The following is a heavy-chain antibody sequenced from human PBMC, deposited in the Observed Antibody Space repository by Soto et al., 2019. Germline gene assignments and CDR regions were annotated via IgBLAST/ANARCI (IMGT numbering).Heavy chain of an antibody. CDR3: AKDTVLAPSNDAFDI. V-gene: IGHV3-13*04. CDR1: GFTFSSYD. CDR2: IGTAGDA. D-gene: IGHD2-15*01. J-gene: IGHJ3*02. Sequence: GGSLRLSCAASGFTFSSYDMHLVRQATGKGLEWVSAIGTAGDAYYPGSVKGRFTISRENAKNSLYLQMNSLRAEDTAVYYCAKDTVLAPSNDAFDIWGQGTMVTVSS.